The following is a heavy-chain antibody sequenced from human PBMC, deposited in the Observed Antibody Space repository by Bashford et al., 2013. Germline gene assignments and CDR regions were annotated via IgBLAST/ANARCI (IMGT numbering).Heavy chain of an antibody. CDR1: GYIFSSHG. V-gene: IGHV1-18*01. J-gene: IGHJ1*01. CDR3: ARDVVLGXQWLIY. Sequence: VASVKVSCRASGYIFSSHGITWVRQAPGQGLEWMGWISADNGDRNYVQKFQGRLTMTTDTSTSTAYMELRSLRSDDTAVYYCARDVVLGXQWLIYWGQGTRGPPSPQ. CDR2: ISADNGDR. D-gene: IGHD6-19*01.